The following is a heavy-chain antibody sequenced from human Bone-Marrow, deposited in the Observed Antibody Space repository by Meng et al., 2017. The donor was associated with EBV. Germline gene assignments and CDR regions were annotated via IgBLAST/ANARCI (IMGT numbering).Heavy chain of an antibody. J-gene: IGHJ4*02. CDR1: GGNLNNFA. CDR3: ARDNGDTMTNPYFDY. Sequence: VTLVQAGAEVEQPGYSVRVSWKASGGNLNNFAINWVRQAPGEGLEWMGGIIPVLGATNYADNFQGRMKIIADESTNTAYMELSKLTPADTALYYCARDNGDTMTNPYFDYWGQGTLVTVSS. V-gene: IGHV1-69*01. CDR2: IIPVLGAT. D-gene: IGHD2-21*01.